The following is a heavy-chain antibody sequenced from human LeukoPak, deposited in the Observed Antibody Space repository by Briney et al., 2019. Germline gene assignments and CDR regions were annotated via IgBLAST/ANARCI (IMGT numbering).Heavy chain of an antibody. D-gene: IGHD2-2*01. CDR3: AIEYCSSTSCYAGFGGFDY. V-gene: IGHV3-23*01. Sequence: GGSLRLSCAASGFTFSSYSMNWVRQAPGKGLEWVSAISGSGGSTYYADSVKGRFTISRDNSKNTLYLQMNSLRAEDTAVYYCAIEYCSSTSCYAGFGGFDYWGQGTLVTVSS. J-gene: IGHJ4*02. CDR2: ISGSGGST. CDR1: GFTFSSYS.